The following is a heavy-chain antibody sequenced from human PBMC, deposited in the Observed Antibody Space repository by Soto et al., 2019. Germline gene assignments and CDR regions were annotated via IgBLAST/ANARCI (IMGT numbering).Heavy chain of an antibody. CDR1: GFSISSGCYY. V-gene: IGHV4-31*03. J-gene: IGHJ6*02. CDR2: IYYSGST. CDR3: ARALATYYDIMTGPNYYYYGMDV. Sequence: TLSLTCTVSGFSISSGCYYWGWLRQHPGKGLEWTGYIYYSGSTYYNPSLKSRVTISVDTSKNQFSLKLSSVTAADTAVYYCARALATYYDIMTGPNYYYYGMDVWGQGTTVTVS. D-gene: IGHD3-9*01.